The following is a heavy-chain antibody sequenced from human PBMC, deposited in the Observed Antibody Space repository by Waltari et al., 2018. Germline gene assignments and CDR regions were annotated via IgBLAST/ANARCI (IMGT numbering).Heavy chain of an antibody. V-gene: IGHV1-69*05. CDR2: IIPIFGTA. Sequence: QVQLVQSGAEVKKPGSSVKVSCKASGGTFSSYAISWVRQAPGQGLEWMGGIIPIFGTANYEKKFKGRVTITTDESTSTAYMELSSLRSEDTAVYYCARTRRLMTTVTTNWYFDLWGRGTLVTVSS. CDR3: ARTRRLMTTVTTNWYFDL. D-gene: IGHD4-17*01. J-gene: IGHJ2*01. CDR1: GGTFSSYA.